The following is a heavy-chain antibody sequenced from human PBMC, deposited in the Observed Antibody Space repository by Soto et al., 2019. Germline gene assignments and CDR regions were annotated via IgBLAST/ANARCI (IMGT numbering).Heavy chain of an antibody. J-gene: IGHJ6*02. V-gene: IGHV3-53*01. D-gene: IGHD1-1*01. CDR3: ASQVETPYGMDV. CDR2: INSGGST. CDR1: GFTVSSNY. Sequence: PGGSLRLSCAPSGFTVSSNYMSWVRQAPGKGLEWVSVINSGGSTYYADSVKGRFTISRDNSKNTLYLQMNSLRPEDTAVYYCASQVETPYGMDVWGQGTTVTVSS.